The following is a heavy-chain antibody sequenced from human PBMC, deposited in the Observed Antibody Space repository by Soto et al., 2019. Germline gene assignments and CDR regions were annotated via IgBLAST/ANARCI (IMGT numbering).Heavy chain of an antibody. CDR1: GFTFSSYG. CDR3: AKDVGPLDY. CDR2: TSYDGSNK. J-gene: IGHJ4*02. V-gene: IGHV3-30*18. D-gene: IGHD2-15*01. Sequence: QVQLVESGGGVVQPGRSLRLSCAASGFTFSSYGMHWVRQAPGKGLEWVAVTSYDGSNKYYADSVKGRFTISRDNSKNTLYLQMNSLRAEDTAVYYCAKDVGPLDYWGQGTLVTVSS.